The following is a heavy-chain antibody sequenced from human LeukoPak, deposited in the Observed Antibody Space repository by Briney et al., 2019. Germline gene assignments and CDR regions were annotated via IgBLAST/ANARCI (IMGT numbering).Heavy chain of an antibody. D-gene: IGHD3-10*01. CDR2: INHSGSA. J-gene: IGHJ4*02. CDR1: DGSFSGYY. Sequence: PPETLSLTCGVSDGSFSGYYWTWIRQSPGKGLEWIGEINHSGSANHNPSLKSRVTISMDTSKNQFSLKLSSVTAADTAVYYCARGVYYGSGTYNWGQGTLVTVSS. CDR3: ARGVYYGSGTYN. V-gene: IGHV4-34*01.